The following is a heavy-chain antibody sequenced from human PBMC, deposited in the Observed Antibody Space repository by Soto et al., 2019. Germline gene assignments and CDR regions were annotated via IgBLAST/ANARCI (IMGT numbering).Heavy chain of an antibody. D-gene: IGHD3-22*01. Sequence: LRLSFAASGFTFSSYAMSWVRQAPGKGLEWVSAISGSGGSTYYADSVKGRFTISRDNSKNTLYLQMNSLRAEDTAVYYCASGYYDSSGYKNPYYFDYWGQGTLVTVSS. CDR1: GFTFSSYA. V-gene: IGHV3-23*01. CDR2: ISGSGGST. J-gene: IGHJ4*02. CDR3: ASGYYDSSGYKNPYYFDY.